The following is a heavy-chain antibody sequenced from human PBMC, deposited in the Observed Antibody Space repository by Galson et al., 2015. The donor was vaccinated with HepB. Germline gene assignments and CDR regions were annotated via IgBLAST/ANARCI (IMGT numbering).Heavy chain of an antibody. V-gene: IGHV3-23*01. CDR2: ISGSGGIT. Sequence: SLRLSCAASGFTFSTYAMTWVRQAPGKGLEWVSVISGSGGITYYADSVKGRFTISRDNPKNTLYLQMNSLTAEDTALYHCARGGGDYYYYGMDVWGQGTTVTVSS. D-gene: IGHD3-10*01. J-gene: IGHJ6*02. CDR3: ARGGGDYYYYGMDV. CDR1: GFTFSTYA.